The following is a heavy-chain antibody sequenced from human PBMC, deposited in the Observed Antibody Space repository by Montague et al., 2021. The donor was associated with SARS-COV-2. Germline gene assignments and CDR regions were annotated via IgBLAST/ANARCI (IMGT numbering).Heavy chain of an antibody. Sequence: SETLSLTCAVYGGSFSGYYWSWIRQPPGKGLEWIGEINHSGSINYNPSLKSRVTISVDTSKNQFSLKLSSVTAADTAVYYRARVPDYYDSSGYYSDAFDIWGQGTMVTVSS. CDR2: INHSGSI. V-gene: IGHV4-34*01. J-gene: IGHJ3*02. CDR1: GGSFSGYY. CDR3: ARVPDYYDSSGYYSDAFDI. D-gene: IGHD3-22*01.